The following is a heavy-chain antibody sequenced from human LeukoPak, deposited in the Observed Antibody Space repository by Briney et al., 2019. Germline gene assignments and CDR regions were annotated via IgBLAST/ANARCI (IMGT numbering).Heavy chain of an antibody. CDR2: ISSSSSYI. CDR1: GFTFSSHC. V-gene: IGHV3-21*01. Sequence: GSLRLSCEASGFTFSSHCMNWVRQAPGKGLEWVSSISSSSSYIFYADSVKGRVTISRDNAKNALYLQMNSLRAEDTAVYYCARVSEYSSSWAIDYWGQGTLVTVSS. D-gene: IGHD6-13*01. J-gene: IGHJ4*02. CDR3: ARVSEYSSSWAIDY.